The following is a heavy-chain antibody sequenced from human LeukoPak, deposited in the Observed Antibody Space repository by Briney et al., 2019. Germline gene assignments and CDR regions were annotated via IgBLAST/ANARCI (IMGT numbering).Heavy chain of an antibody. J-gene: IGHJ4*02. CDR2: INPSGGST. V-gene: IGHV1-46*01. D-gene: IGHD2-2*01. CDR1: GYTFTSYY. CDR3: AKVASWKVPAAIDY. Sequence: ASVKVSCKASGYTFTSYYMHWVRQAPGQGPEWMGIINPSGGSTSYTQKFQGRVTMTRDMSTSTVYMELSSLRAEDTAVYYCAKVASWKVPAAIDYWGQGTLVTVSS.